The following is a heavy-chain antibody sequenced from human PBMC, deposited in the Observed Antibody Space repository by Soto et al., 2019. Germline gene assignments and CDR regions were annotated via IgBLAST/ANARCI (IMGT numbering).Heavy chain of an antibody. J-gene: IGHJ6*01. D-gene: IGHD1-20*01. CDR1: GDSVSSGFYY. V-gene: IGHV4-61*01. Sequence: QVQLQESGPGLVKPSETLSLTCTVSGDSVSSGFYYWNWIRQPPGKGLEWIGYLYFSGSTNYNPSLKSRLTISLYTSKNQFSLRLNSVTAEDTAVYYCGTDTITVTGWHKSYYVMHVW. CDR2: LYFSGST. CDR3: GTDTITVTGWHKSYYVMHV.